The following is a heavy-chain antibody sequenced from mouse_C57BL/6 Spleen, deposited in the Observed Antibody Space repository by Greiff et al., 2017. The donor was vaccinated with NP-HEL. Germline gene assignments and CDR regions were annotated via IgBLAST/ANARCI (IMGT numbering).Heavy chain of an antibody. V-gene: IGHV1-19*01. CDR2: INPYNGGT. Sequence: EVQLQQSGPVLVKPGASVKMSCKASGYTFPDYYMNWVKQSHGKSLEWIGVINPYNGGTSYNQKFKGKATLTVDKSSSTAYMELNSLTTEDSAVYYCARPYYYGSSYGAYWGQGTLVTVSA. CDR3: ARPYYYGSSYGAY. CDR1: GYTFPDYY. D-gene: IGHD1-1*01. J-gene: IGHJ3*01.